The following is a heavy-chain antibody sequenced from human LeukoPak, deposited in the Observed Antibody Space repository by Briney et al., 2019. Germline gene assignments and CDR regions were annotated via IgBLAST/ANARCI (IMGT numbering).Heavy chain of an antibody. Sequence: DPGRSLRLSCAASGFTFSSYAMSWVRQPPGKGMEWVSAITSSGGSTYYVDSVKGRFTISRDNSKNTLYLQVNSPRAEDTAVYYCAKRYYYDNSGLWDSWGQGTLVTVSS. D-gene: IGHD3-22*01. CDR3: AKRYYYDNSGLWDS. CDR1: GFTFSSYA. CDR2: ITSSGGST. V-gene: IGHV3-23*01. J-gene: IGHJ4*02.